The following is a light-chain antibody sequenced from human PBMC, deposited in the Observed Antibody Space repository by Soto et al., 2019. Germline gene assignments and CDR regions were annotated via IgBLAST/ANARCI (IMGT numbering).Light chain of an antibody. Sequence: DIQMTQSPSSLSASVGDRITITCRASQSISRYLNWYQHKPGKAPKLLINAASSLERGVPSRFSGGASGTDFTLNISSLQPDDFATYYCQQNYRATPWTFGQGTKVEVK. V-gene: IGKV1-39*01. J-gene: IGKJ1*01. CDR1: QSISRY. CDR3: QQNYRATPWT. CDR2: AAS.